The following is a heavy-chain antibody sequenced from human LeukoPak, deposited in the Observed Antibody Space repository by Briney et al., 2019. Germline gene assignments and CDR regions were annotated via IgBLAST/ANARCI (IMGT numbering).Heavy chain of an antibody. Sequence: GGSLRLSCGASGFAFSSYSMNWVRQAPGKGLEWVSSISTRGSYIYYADSVKGRFTISRGNAKNSLYLQMRSLRAEDTAVYYCARVIYGSGSYSGDHWGQGTLVTVSS. D-gene: IGHD3-10*01. CDR3: ARVIYGSGSYSGDH. J-gene: IGHJ4*02. CDR2: ISTRGSYI. V-gene: IGHV3-21*01. CDR1: GFAFSSYS.